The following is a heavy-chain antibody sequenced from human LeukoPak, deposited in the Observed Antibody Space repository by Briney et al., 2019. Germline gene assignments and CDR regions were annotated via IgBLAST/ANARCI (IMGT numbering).Heavy chain of an antibody. Sequence: PGGSLGLSCAASGFTFSSYIMNWVRQAPGKGLEWVSSISSSSTYIHYADSVKGRFTISRDNAKNSLYLQMNSLRAEDTAVYYCARGYYYGSGSYFDYWGQGTLVTVSS. CDR3: ARGYYYGSGSYFDY. J-gene: IGHJ4*02. CDR1: GFTFSSYI. CDR2: ISSSSTYI. D-gene: IGHD3-10*01. V-gene: IGHV3-21*01.